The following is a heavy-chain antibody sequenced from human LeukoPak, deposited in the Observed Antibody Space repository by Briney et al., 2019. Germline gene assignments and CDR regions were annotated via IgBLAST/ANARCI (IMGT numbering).Heavy chain of an antibody. Sequence: ASVKVSCKASGYTFTGYYMHWVRQAPGQGLEWRGWINPNSGGTNYAQKFQGRVTMTRDTSISTAYMELSRLRSDDTAVYYCARSMVRGAAHYYYYMDVWGKGTTVTVSS. CDR1: GYTFTGYY. J-gene: IGHJ6*03. CDR3: ARSMVRGAAHYYYYMDV. D-gene: IGHD3-10*01. CDR2: INPNSGGT. V-gene: IGHV1-2*02.